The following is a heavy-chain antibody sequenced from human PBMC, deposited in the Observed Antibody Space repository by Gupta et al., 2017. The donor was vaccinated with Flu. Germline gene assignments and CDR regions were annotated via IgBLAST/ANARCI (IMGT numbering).Heavy chain of an antibody. Sequence: EWVGSSVRKAYGVTTDYAATLKGRFTSARDDSKSIAYLKMNSLKTEDTAVYYCTRDLGLCGGDCYIPSNWFDPWGQGTLVTVSS. D-gene: IGHD2-21*02. CDR3: TRDLGLCGGDCYIPSNWFDP. V-gene: IGHV3-49*02. CDR2: SVRKAYGVTT. J-gene: IGHJ5*02.